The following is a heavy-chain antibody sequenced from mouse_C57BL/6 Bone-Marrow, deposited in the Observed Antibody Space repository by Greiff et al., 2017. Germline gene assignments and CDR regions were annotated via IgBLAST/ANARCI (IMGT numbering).Heavy chain of an antibody. Sequence: EVQGVESGGDLVKPGGSLKLSCAASGFTFSSYGMSWVRQTPDKRLEWVATISSGGSYTYYTDSVKGRFTISRDNAKNTLYLQMSSLKSEDTAMDVCASHGRSTMFTTRGFAYWGQGTLVTVSA. CDR3: ASHGRSTMFTTRGFAY. CDR1: GFTFSSYG. CDR2: ISSGGSYT. V-gene: IGHV5-6*01. J-gene: IGHJ3*01. D-gene: IGHD2-2*01.